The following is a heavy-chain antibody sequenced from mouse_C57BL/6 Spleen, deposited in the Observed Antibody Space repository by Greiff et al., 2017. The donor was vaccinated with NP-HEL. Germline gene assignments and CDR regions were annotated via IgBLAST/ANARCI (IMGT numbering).Heavy chain of an antibody. Sequence: VQLKESGPGLVKPSPSLSLPCSVTGYSITSGYYWNWIRQFPGNKLEWMGYISYDGSNNYNPSLKNRISITRDTSKNQFFLKLNSVTTEDTATYYCARDIGDYFDYWGQGTTLTVSS. CDR2: ISYDGSN. V-gene: IGHV3-6*01. J-gene: IGHJ2*01. CDR1: GYSITSGYY. CDR3: ARDIGDYFDY.